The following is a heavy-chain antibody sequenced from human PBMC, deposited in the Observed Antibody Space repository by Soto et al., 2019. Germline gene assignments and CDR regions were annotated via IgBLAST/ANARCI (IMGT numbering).Heavy chain of an antibody. CDR3: ARVLNPRGYFDL. CDR1: GFTFSSYA. V-gene: IGHV3-23*01. CDR2: ISGSGGSA. J-gene: IGHJ2*01. Sequence: EVQLLESGGGLVQPGGSLRLSCAASGFTFSSYAMSWVRQAPGKGLEWVSGISGSGGSAYYAASVKGRLTISRDNSKNTLYLRMNSLRAEDTAVYYCARVLNPRGYFDLWGRGTLVTVSS.